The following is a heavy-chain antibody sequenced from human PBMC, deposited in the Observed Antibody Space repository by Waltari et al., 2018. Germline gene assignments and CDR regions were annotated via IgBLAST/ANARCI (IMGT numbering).Heavy chain of an antibody. D-gene: IGHD6-19*01. Sequence: QITLKESGPTLVKPTQTLTLTCTFSGFSLSTSGVGVGWIRQPPGKALEWIALIHWDGANRFSPSLKNRLTITKDTSKNQVVLTMTNMDPVDTATYYCAHRSDSRGWYRFDYWGQGTLVTVSS. V-gene: IGHV2-5*02. CDR1: GFSLSTSGVG. CDR2: IHWDGAN. CDR3: AHRSDSRGWYRFDY. J-gene: IGHJ4*02.